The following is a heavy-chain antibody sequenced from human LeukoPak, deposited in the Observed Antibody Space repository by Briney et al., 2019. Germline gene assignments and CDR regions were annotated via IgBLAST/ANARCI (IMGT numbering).Heavy chain of an antibody. D-gene: IGHD6-6*01. Sequence: SETLSLTCTVSGGSISSYYWSWIRQPPGKGLEWIGYICTSGSTNYNPSLKSRVTISVDTSKNQFSLKLSSVTAADTAVYYCARAREYSSSSGKYYYYYYMDVWGKGTTVTVSS. CDR1: GGSISSYY. J-gene: IGHJ6*03. CDR2: ICTSGST. CDR3: ARAREYSSSSGKYYYYYYMDV. V-gene: IGHV4-4*09.